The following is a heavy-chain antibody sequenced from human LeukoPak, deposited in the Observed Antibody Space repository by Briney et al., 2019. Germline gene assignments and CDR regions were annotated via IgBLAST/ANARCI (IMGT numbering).Heavy chain of an antibody. CDR3: ARVKNYYDRSGYPYYFDY. D-gene: IGHD3-22*01. V-gene: IGHV4-59*01. CDR2: IYYSGST. J-gene: IGHJ4*02. Sequence: PSETLSLTCTVSGGSISSYYWSWIRQPPGKGLEWIGYIYYSGSTNYNPSLKSRVTISVDTSKNQFSLKLSSVTAADTAVYYCARVKNYYDRSGYPYYFDYWGQGTLVTVSS. CDR1: GGSISSYY.